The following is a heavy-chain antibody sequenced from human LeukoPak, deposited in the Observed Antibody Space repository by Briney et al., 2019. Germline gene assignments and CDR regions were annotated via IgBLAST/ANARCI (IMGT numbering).Heavy chain of an antibody. CDR2: ISWNSGSI. J-gene: IGHJ4*02. CDR1: GFTFDDYA. Sequence: PGGSLRLSCAASGFTFDDYAMHWVRQAPGKGLEWVSGISWNSGSIGYADSVKGRFTISRDNAKNSLYLQMNSLRAEDTALYYRAKDKAPPGDSGGNFDYWGQGTLVTVSS. V-gene: IGHV3-9*01. CDR3: AKDKAPPGDSGGNFDY. D-gene: IGHD1-26*01.